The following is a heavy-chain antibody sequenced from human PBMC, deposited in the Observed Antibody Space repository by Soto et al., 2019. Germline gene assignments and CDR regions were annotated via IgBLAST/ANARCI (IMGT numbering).Heavy chain of an antibody. CDR1: GGSIYRSGYY. V-gene: IGHV4-39*01. Sequence: SETLSLTYTVSGGSIYRSGYYWGWIRQPPGRGLEWIGNIDYNGVTYSNPSLKSRVIISRDTSKNQFSLKLTSVTAADTALYYCGKVLVGATGHTDSDSWGPGTLVTVSS. J-gene: IGHJ4*02. CDR2: IDYNGVT. CDR3: GKVLVGATGHTDSDS. D-gene: IGHD2-15*01.